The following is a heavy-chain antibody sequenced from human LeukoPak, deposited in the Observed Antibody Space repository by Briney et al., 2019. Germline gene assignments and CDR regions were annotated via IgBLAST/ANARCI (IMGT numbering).Heavy chain of an antibody. CDR2: IRSGSTYI. CDR1: GFTFSTYS. Sequence: GGSLRLSCAASGFTFSTYSMHWVRQAPGKGLEWVSSIRSGSTYINYADSVKGRFTISRDDAKNSLYLQMNSLRAEDTAVYYCARDGIFDYWGQGTLVTVSS. V-gene: IGHV3-21*01. J-gene: IGHJ4*02. CDR3: ARDGIFDY.